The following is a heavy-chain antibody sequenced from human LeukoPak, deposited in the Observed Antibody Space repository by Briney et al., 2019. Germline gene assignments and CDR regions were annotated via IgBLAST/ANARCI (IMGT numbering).Heavy chain of an antibody. Sequence: ASETLSLTCTVSGGSISSYYWSWIRQPPGKGLEWIGYIYYSGSTNYNPSLKSRVTISVDTSKNQFSLKLSSVTAADTAVYYCARPKYYCGSGRSGGAFDIWGQGTMVTVSS. V-gene: IGHV4-59*01. CDR3: ARPKYYCGSGRSGGAFDI. J-gene: IGHJ3*02. CDR2: IYYSGST. CDR1: GGSISSYY. D-gene: IGHD3-10*01.